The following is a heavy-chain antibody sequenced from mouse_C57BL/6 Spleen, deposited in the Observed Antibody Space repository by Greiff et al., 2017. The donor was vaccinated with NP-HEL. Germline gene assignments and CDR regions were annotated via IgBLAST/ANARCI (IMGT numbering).Heavy chain of an antibody. V-gene: IGHV1-15*01. D-gene: IGHD2-4*01. CDR2: IDPETGGP. CDR1: GYTFTDYE. Sequence: QVQLKQSGAELVRPGASVTLSCKASGYTFTDYEMHWVKQTPVHGLEWIGAIDPETGGPAYNQKFKGKALLTADKSSSTAYMELRSLTSEDSAVYYCTRSDYDYDWFAYWGQGTLVTVSA. CDR3: TRSDYDYDWFAY. J-gene: IGHJ3*01.